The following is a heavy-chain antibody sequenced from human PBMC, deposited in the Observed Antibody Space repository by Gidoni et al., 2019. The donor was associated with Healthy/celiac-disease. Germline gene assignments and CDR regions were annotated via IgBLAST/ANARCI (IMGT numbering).Heavy chain of an antibody. CDR3: ALGRRSSTRIAAAGEAKNNWFDP. D-gene: IGHD6-13*01. Sequence: QVQLVQSGAEVKKPGASVKVSCKASGYTFTSYYMHLVRQAPGQGLEWMGIINPSGGSTSYAQKFQGRVTMTRDTSTSTVYMELSSLRSEDTAVYYCALGRRSSTRIAAAGEAKNNWFDPWGQGTLVTVSS. CDR2: INPSGGST. J-gene: IGHJ5*02. V-gene: IGHV1-46*03. CDR1: GYTFTSYY.